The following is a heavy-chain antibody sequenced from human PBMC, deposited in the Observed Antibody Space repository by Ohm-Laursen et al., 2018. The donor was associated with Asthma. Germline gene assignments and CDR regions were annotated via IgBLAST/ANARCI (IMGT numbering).Heavy chain of an antibody. CDR1: GFTFPNAC. Sequence: SLRFSCSAPGFTFPNACMSWVRQAPGKGMEWVGRFRNKADGETTEYTAPVKGRFTIPREDSKHTLYLQMNSLKSEDTAVYYCTTGTWFEDDYWGRGTLVTVSS. V-gene: IGHV3-15*01. CDR2: FRNKADGETT. D-gene: IGHD3-22*01. CDR3: TTGTWFEDDY. J-gene: IGHJ4*02.